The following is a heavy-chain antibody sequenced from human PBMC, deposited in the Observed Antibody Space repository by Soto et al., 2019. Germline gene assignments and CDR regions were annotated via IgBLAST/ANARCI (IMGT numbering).Heavy chain of an antibody. D-gene: IGHD3-22*01. CDR1: GYSFTTYW. Sequence: GESLKISCKGSGYSFTTYWIGWVRQMPGKGLEWMGIIYPADSDTRYSPSFQGQVATSADKSISTAYLQWSSLKASDTAIYYCARNYYDSSGYYPHPDAFDIWGQGTMVTVSS. CDR3: ARNYYDSSGYYPHPDAFDI. J-gene: IGHJ3*02. V-gene: IGHV5-51*01. CDR2: IYPADSDT.